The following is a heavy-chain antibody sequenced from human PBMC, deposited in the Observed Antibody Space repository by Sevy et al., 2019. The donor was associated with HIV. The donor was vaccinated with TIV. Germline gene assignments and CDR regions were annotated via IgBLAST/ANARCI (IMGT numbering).Heavy chain of an antibody. J-gene: IGHJ4*02. CDR3: ARAPGYYYDSSGYYFDY. CDR2: IKQDGSEK. Sequence: GGSLRLSCAASGFTFSSYWMSWVRRAPGKGLESVANIKQDGSEKYYVDSVKGRFTISRDNAKNSLYLQMNSLRAEDTAVYYCARAPGYYYDSSGYYFDYWGQGTLVTVSS. V-gene: IGHV3-7*01. D-gene: IGHD3-22*01. CDR1: GFTFSSYW.